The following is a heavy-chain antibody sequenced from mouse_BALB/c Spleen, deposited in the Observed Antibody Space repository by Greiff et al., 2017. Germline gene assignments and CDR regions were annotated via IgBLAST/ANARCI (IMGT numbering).Heavy chain of an antibody. V-gene: IGHV1S127*01. J-gene: IGHJ3*01. D-gene: IGHD2-3*01. CDR3: TGGDDGYYVAGFAY. CDR1: GYTFTSYW. CDR2: IDPSNSDT. Sequence: QVQLLQSGPELVRPGASVKMSCKASGYTFTSYWMSWVKQRPGQGLEWIGMIDPSNSDTRLNQKFKDKVTLNVDKSSNTAYMQLSSLTSVDSAVYYCTGGDDGYYVAGFAYWGQGTLVTVSA.